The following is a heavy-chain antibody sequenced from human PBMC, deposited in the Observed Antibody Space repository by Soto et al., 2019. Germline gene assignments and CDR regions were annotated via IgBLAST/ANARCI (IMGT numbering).Heavy chain of an antibody. CDR2: VNPSGGST. V-gene: IGHV1-46*01. D-gene: IGHD3-10*01. CDR1: GYTFTSYY. Sequence: ASVKVSCKASGYTFTSYYMHWVRQAPGQGLEWMGIVNPSGGSTSYAQKFQGRVTMTRDTSTSTVYMELSSLRSEDTAVYYCARDSVRGHWYFDLWGRGTLVTVSS. J-gene: IGHJ2*01. CDR3: ARDSVRGHWYFDL.